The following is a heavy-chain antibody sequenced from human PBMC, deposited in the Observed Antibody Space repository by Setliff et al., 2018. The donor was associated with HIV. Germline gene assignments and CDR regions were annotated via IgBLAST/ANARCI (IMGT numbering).Heavy chain of an antibody. CDR3: ARGAWYTSGWYSSRYMDV. J-gene: IGHJ6*03. Sequence: ASVKVSCKASGYTFTGYYMHWVRQVPGQGLEWMGWINAYSGGTNSAQNFQGRVTMTRDTSISTAYLELTRLTSDDTAVYYCARGAWYTSGWYSSRYMDVWGKGTTVTVSS. D-gene: IGHD6-19*01. V-gene: IGHV1-2*02. CDR2: INAYSGGT. CDR1: GYTFTGYY.